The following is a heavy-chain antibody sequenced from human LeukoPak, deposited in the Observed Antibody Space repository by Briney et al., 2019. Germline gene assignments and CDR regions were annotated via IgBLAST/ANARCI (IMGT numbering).Heavy chain of an antibody. J-gene: IGHJ4*02. CDR3: AKDMDHDYDDYGFDY. CDR2: ISYDGSNK. Sequence: GGSLRLSCAASGFTFSSYVMHWVRQAPGKGLEWAAFISYDGSNKYYADSVKGRCTISRDNSKNTVYLQMNSLRAEDTAVYYCAKDMDHDYDDYGFDYWGQGTPVTVSS. V-gene: IGHV3-30*18. CDR1: GFTFSSYV. D-gene: IGHD4-17*01.